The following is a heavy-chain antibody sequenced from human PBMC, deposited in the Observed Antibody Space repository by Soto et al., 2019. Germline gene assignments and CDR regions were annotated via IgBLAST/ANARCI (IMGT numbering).Heavy chain of an antibody. Sequence: GESLKISCRGSGYDFNTNWFGWVRQLPGRGLEWVGIMYPGDSDTRLHPSLQGHVTLSADVTVSTAFLQWRTLKTSDSGMYFCARLPRDCNTTRCYYADHWGQGTSVTVSS. D-gene: IGHD3-10*01. CDR1: GYDFNTNW. CDR3: ARLPRDCNTTRCYYADH. V-gene: IGHV5-51*01. CDR2: MYPGDSDT. J-gene: IGHJ4*02.